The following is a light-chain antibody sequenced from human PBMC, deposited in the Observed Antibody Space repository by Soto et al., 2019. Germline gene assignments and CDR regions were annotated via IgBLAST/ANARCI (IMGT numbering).Light chain of an antibody. Sequence: PSFPPGDRVTISCRMSQGISSYLAWYQQKPGKAPNLLIYDASSLQSGVPSRFSGSGSGTEFTLTISSLQPDDFATYSCQQYNSYSWTFGQGTKVDIK. CDR1: QGISSY. J-gene: IGKJ1*01. V-gene: IGKV1D-8*02. CDR3: QQYNSYSWT. CDR2: DAS.